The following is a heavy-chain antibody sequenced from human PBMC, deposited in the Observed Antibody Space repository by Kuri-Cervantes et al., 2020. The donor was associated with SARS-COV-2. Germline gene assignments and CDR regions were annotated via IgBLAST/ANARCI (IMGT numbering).Heavy chain of an antibody. CDR1: GFTFSSYA. J-gene: IGHJ4*02. Sequence: GGSLRLSCAASGFTFSSYAMHWVRQAPGKGLEWVAVISYDGSNKYYADSVKGRFTISRDNSKNTLYLQMNSLRAEDTAVYYCARFEEFFDYWGQGTLVTVSS. D-gene: IGHD3-10*01. V-gene: IGHV3-30-3*01. CDR2: ISYDGSNK. CDR3: ARFEEFFDY.